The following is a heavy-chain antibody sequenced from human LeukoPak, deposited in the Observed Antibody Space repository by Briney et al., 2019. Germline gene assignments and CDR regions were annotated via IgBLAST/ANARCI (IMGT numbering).Heavy chain of an antibody. CDR3: ARQRRDGYTDDY. CDR1: DYSISSGYY. D-gene: IGHD5-24*01. J-gene: IGHJ4*02. V-gene: IGHV4-38-2*02. Sequence: SETLSLTCTVSDYSISSGYYWGWIRQPPGKGLEWIGSSYYSGSTYYNPSLKSRVTISVDTSNNQFSLELSSVTAADTAVYYCARQRRDGYTDDYWGQGTLVTVSS. CDR2: SYYSGST.